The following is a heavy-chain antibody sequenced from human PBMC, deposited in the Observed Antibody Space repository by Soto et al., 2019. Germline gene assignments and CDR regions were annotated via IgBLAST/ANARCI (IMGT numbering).Heavy chain of an antibody. V-gene: IGHV3-66*01. Sequence: EVQRVESGGGLVQPGGSLRLSCAASGFTVSSNYMSWVRQAPGKGLEWVSVIYSGGSTYYADSVKGRFTISRDNSKNTLYLQMISLRAEDTAVYYCARGLYSGWHYFDYWGQGTLVTVSS. J-gene: IGHJ4*02. CDR2: IYSGGST. CDR3: ARGLYSGWHYFDY. CDR1: GFTVSSNY. D-gene: IGHD5-12*01.